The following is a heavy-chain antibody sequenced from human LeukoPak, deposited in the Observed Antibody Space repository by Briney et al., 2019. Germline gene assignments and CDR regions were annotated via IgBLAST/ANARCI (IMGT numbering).Heavy chain of an antibody. Sequence: GGSLRLSCAASGFTFSTFAMHWVRQAPAKGLEWVAVLSYDGNNKYYADSVKGRFTISRDNSKNTLYLQMNSLRVEDTAVYYCARDHGSSGWYETVDYWGQGTLVTVSS. V-gene: IGHV3-30-3*01. CDR2: LSYDGNNK. CDR1: GFTFSTFA. D-gene: IGHD6-19*01. J-gene: IGHJ4*02. CDR3: ARDHGSSGWYETVDY.